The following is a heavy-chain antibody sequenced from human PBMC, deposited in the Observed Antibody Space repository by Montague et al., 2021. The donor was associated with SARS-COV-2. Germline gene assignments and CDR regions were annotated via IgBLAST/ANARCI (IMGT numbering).Heavy chain of an antibody. CDR3: VRERECSGGSCYGPEDDAFDI. J-gene: IGHJ3*02. Sequence: SETLSLTCAVYGGSFNGYYWNWIRQPPGKGLEWIGEISDTGSTTYNPSLESRLTTSVDRSKNQFSLGLTSVTAADTAVYYCVRERECSGGSCYGPEDDAFDIWGQGTVVTVSS. CDR1: GGSFNGYY. CDR2: ISDTGST. V-gene: IGHV4-34*01. D-gene: IGHD2-15*01.